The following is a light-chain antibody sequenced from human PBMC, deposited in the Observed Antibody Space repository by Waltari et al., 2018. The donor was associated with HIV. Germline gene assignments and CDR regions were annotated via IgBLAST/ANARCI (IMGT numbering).Light chain of an antibody. CDR1: SSAVGVYNY. Sequence: QSALTQPPSASGSPGQSVTISCTGTSSAVGVYNYISWYQQHPGKAPKLMIFEVTKRPSGVPDRFSGSESGNTASLTVSGLQAEDEAVYYCCSYAGSDVVFGGGTKLTVL. CDR3: CSYAGSDVV. V-gene: IGLV2-8*01. CDR2: EVT. J-gene: IGLJ2*01.